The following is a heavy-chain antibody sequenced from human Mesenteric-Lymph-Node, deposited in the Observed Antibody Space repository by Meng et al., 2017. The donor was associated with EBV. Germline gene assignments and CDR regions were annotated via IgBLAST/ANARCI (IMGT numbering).Heavy chain of an antibody. CDR2: ISYDGSNE. Sequence: VRLVEPGGGVVQPGRSLKLSCAASVFTFSSYAMHWVRQAPGKGLEWVAVISYDGSNEFYADSVKGRFTISRDNSKNSVYLQMNSLRPEDTALYYCVKQALVGAFEYWGQGTLVTVSS. V-gene: IGHV3-30-3*02. CDR3: VKQALVGAFEY. J-gene: IGHJ4*02. D-gene: IGHD1-26*01. CDR1: VFTFSSYA.